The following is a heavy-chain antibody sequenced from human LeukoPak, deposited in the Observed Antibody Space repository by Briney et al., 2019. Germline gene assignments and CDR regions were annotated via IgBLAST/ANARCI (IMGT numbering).Heavy chain of an antibody. CDR1: GFTFDDYG. CDR2: INWNGGST. V-gene: IGHV3-20*04. CDR3: AKDRHYQSNVLDY. J-gene: IGHJ4*02. D-gene: IGHD3-22*01. Sequence: GGSLRLSCAASGFTFDDYGMSWVRQAPGKGLEWVSGINWNGGSTGYADSVKGRFTISRDNAKNSLYLQMNSLRAEDTSVYYCAKDRHYQSNVLDYWGQGTLVTVSS.